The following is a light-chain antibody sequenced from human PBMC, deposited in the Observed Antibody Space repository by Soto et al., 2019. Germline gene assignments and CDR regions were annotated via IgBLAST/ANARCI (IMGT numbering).Light chain of an antibody. CDR1: QSISVW. CDR2: KAS. CDR3: HQYYSYSRT. V-gene: IGKV1-5*03. J-gene: IGKJ1*01. Sequence: DIQMTQSPSTLSASVGDRVTITCRASQSISVWLAWYQQRPGKAPKLLIYKASSLERGVPSRFSGSGSGTEFTLTISSLQPDDFATYYCHQYYSYSRTFGQGTKVEIK.